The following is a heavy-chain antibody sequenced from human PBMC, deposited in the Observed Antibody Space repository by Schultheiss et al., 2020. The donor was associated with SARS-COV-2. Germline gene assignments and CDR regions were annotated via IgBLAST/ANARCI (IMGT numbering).Heavy chain of an antibody. Sequence: SVKVSCKASGGTFSSYAISWVRQAPGQGLEWMGGIIPIFGTANYAQKFQGRVTITADESTSTAYMELSSLRSEDTAVYYCARKGLGEPTLGWFDPWGQGTMVTVSS. CDR3: ARKGLGEPTLGWFDP. V-gene: IGHV1-69*13. D-gene: IGHD3-16*01. CDR1: GGTFSSYA. J-gene: IGHJ5*02. CDR2: IIPIFGTA.